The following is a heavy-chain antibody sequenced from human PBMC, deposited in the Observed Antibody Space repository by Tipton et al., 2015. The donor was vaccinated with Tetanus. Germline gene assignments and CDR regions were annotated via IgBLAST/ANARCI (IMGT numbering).Heavy chain of an antibody. V-gene: IGHV5-51*01. D-gene: IGHD4-17*01. CDR3: ARRRTTTALSYYFDS. CDR1: GYSFTSYW. CDR2: IYPGDSNI. Sequence: SLRLSCKASGYSFTSYWIAWVRQMPGKGLEWMGNIYPGDSNIRYSPSFQGQVTISADRSISTAYLQWSSLKASDTAMYYCARRRTTTALSYYFDSWGQGTLVTVSS. J-gene: IGHJ4*02.